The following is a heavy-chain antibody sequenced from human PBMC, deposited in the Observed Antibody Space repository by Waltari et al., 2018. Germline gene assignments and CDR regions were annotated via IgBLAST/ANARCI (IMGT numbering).Heavy chain of an antibody. D-gene: IGHD1-26*01. CDR2: NYYSGST. CDR1: GGSISSHY. J-gene: IGHJ4*02. Sequence: QVQLQESGPGLVKPSETLSLTCTVSGGSISSHYWSWIRQPPGKGLEWIGYNYYSGSTNYNPSPKSRVTISVDTSKNQFSLKLSSVTAADTAVYYCARESRIVGAPRFDYWGQGTLVTVSS. CDR3: ARESRIVGAPRFDY. V-gene: IGHV4-59*11.